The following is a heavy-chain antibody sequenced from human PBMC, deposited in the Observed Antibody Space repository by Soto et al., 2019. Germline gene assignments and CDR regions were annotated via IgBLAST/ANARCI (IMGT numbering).Heavy chain of an antibody. D-gene: IGHD3-22*01. CDR1: GGSISSGDYY. J-gene: IGHJ5*02. CDR3: ARGPKARITMIVVAVGFDP. Sequence: SETLSLTCTVSGGSISSGDYYWSWIRQPPGKGLEWIGYIYYSGSTYYNPSLKSRVTISVDTSKNQFSLKLSSVTAADTAVYYCARGPKARITMIVVAVGFDPWGQGTLVTVSS. V-gene: IGHV4-30-4*01. CDR2: IYYSGST.